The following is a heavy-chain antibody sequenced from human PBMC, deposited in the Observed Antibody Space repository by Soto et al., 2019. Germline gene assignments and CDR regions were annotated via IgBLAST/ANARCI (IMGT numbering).Heavy chain of an antibody. Sequence: EVQLLESGGGLLQPGGSLRLSCAASGVTFSSYAMSWVRQAPGKVLEWVSAISGSGGSTYYADSVKGRFTISRDNSKNTLYLQMNILRAEDTAVYYCAKDRITIFGVVVRPAGYFDLWGRGTLVTVSS. J-gene: IGHJ2*01. CDR1: GVTFSSYA. D-gene: IGHD3-3*01. CDR3: AKDRITIFGVVVRPAGYFDL. CDR2: ISGSGGST. V-gene: IGHV3-23*01.